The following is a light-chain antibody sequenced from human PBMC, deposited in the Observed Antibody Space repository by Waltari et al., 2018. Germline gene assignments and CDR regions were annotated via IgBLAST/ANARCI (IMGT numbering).Light chain of an antibody. CDR2: AAS. CDR3: QHSYSTPWT. V-gene: IGKV1-39*01. J-gene: IGKJ1*01. Sequence: DIQMTQSPSSLSASVGDRVTITCRASRSISSYLHWYQQKPGKAPKLLIYAASSLQSGVPSRFSGSGSGTDFTLTISSLQPEDFATYYCQHSYSTPWTFGQGTKVEIK. CDR1: RSISSY.